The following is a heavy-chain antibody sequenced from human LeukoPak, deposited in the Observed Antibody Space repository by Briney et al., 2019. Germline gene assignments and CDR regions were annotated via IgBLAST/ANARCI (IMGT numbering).Heavy chain of an antibody. D-gene: IGHD5-24*01. Sequence: PGGSLRLSCAASGFTFSSNWMHWVRQAPGKGLVWVSRINTDGSSRSYADSVKGRFTISRDNAKNTLYLQMDSLRAEDTALYYCTRSQDGYNSFDYWGQGTLVTVSS. CDR1: GFTFSSNW. V-gene: IGHV3-74*01. J-gene: IGHJ4*02. CDR2: INTDGSSR. CDR3: TRSQDGYNSFDY.